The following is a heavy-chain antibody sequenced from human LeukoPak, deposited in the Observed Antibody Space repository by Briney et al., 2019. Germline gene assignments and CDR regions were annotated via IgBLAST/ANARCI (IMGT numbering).Heavy chain of an antibody. J-gene: IGHJ6*02. V-gene: IGHV3-7*01. CDR2: IKRDGSEK. CDR3: ARDWGGWRFGELYRYGMDV. Sequence: GGSLRLSCAASGFSFSTYWMSWVRQAPGKGLEWVANIKRDGSEKSYVDSVKGRFTISRDNAKNSVYLQMNSLRAEDTAVYYCARDWGGWRFGELYRYGMDVWGQGTTVTVSS. CDR1: GFSFSTYW. D-gene: IGHD3-10*01.